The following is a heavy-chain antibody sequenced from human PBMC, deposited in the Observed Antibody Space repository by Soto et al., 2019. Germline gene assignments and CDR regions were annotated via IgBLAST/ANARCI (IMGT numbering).Heavy chain of an antibody. CDR3: ARSVAGHFDY. J-gene: IGHJ4*02. CDR2: ITSDTATI. Sequence: EVQLVESGGGLVQPGGSLRLSCAASGFTFNIYSMNWVRQAPGKGLEWVSYITSDTATIHYADSVRGRFTISRDNAKNSLYLQMNSLRDEDTAAYHCARSVAGHFDYWGQGTLVAVSS. D-gene: IGHD6-19*01. V-gene: IGHV3-48*02. CDR1: GFTFNIYS.